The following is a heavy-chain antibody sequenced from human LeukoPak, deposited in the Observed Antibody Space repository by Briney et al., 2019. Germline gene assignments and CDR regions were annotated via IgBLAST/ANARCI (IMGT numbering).Heavy chain of an antibody. Sequence: SETLSLTCTVSGGSISSRSYYWGWIRQPPGKGLEWIGKISDSGSTYYSPSLKSRVTISVDTSKNQFSLKLSSVTAADTAVYYCARDRLGGYGENWFDPWGQGTLVTVSS. V-gene: IGHV4-39*07. CDR2: ISDSGST. J-gene: IGHJ5*02. D-gene: IGHD4-17*01. CDR3: ARDRLGGYGENWFDP. CDR1: GGSISSRSYY.